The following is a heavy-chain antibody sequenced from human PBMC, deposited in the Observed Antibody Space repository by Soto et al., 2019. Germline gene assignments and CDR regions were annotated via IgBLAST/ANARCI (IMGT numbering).Heavy chain of an antibody. CDR1: GFTFSSYA. D-gene: IGHD2-2*01. J-gene: IGHJ6*02. CDR3: ASPVVPAAMANYYYGMDV. Sequence: GGSLRLSCAASGFTFSSYAMSWVRQAPGKGLEWVSAISGSGGSTYYADSVKGRFTISRDNSKNTLYLQMNSLRAEDTAVYYCASPVVPAAMANYYYGMDVWGQGTTVTVSS. V-gene: IGHV3-23*01. CDR2: ISGSGGST.